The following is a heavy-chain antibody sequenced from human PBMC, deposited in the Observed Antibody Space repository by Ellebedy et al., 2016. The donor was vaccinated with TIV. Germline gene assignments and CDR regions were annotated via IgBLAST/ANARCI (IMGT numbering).Heavy chain of an antibody. CDR3: ARGGQWLGY. J-gene: IGHJ4*02. CDR2: ISSSSSYT. D-gene: IGHD6-19*01. Sequence: GESLKISCAASGFTFSDYYMSWIRQAPGKGLEWVSYISSSSSYTNYADSVKGRFTISRDNAKNSLYLQMNSLRAEDTAVYYCARGGQWLGYWGQGTLVTVSS. CDR1: GFTFSDYY. V-gene: IGHV3-11*06.